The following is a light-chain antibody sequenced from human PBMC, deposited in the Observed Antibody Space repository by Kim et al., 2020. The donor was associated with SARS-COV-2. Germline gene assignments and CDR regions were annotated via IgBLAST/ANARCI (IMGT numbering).Light chain of an antibody. CDR2: AAS. Sequence: ASVGNGVTITCRTSQGISNYLAWYQQKPGKVPKLLIYAASTLQSGIPSRFSGSGSGTDFTLTISSLQPEDVASYYCQKYNSAPRTFGGGTKVDIK. CDR3: QKYNSAPRT. V-gene: IGKV1-27*01. CDR1: QGISNY. J-gene: IGKJ4*01.